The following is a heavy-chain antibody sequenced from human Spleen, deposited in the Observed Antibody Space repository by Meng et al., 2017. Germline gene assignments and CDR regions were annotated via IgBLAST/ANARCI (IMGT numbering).Heavy chain of an antibody. D-gene: IGHD2-8*02. CDR1: GYTLSELS. CDR3: ATLVGSKATSRLDS. Sequence: QGQLVQSGAEVKKPGASVKGSCSVSGYTLSELSMHWVRQAPGKGLEWLGGVDPEDKERIYAQNFQGRVTMTEDTSTDTVYMELSSLRSDDTAVYYCATLVGSKATSRLDSWGQGTLVTVSS. CDR2: VDPEDKER. V-gene: IGHV1-24*01. J-gene: IGHJ4*02.